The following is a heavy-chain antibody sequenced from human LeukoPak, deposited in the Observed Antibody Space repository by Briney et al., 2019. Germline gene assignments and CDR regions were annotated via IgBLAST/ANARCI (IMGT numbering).Heavy chain of an antibody. CDR2: INHNGNVN. CDR1: GFTFSDYY. V-gene: IGHV3-7*03. D-gene: IGHD2-15*01. J-gene: IGHJ6*02. Sequence: GGSLRLSCAASGFTFSDYYMNWARQAPGKGLEWVASINHNGNVNYYVDSVKGRFTISRDNAKNSLYLQMSNLRAEVTAVYFCARGGSLDVWGQGDTVTVSS. CDR3: ARGGSLDV.